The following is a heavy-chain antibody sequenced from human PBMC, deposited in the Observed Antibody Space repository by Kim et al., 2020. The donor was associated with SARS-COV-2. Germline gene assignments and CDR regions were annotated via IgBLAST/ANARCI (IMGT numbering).Heavy chain of an antibody. CDR1: GFTFSSYA. J-gene: IGHJ6*02. Sequence: GGSLRLSCAASGFTFSSYAMSWVRQAPGKGLEWVSAISGSGGSTYYADSVKGRFTISRDNSKNTLYLQMNSLRAEDTAVYYCAKSVIQLWLPAYYYYGMDVWGQGTTVTVSS. CDR3: AKSVIQLWLPAYYYYGMDV. D-gene: IGHD5-18*01. V-gene: IGHV3-23*01. CDR2: ISGSGGST.